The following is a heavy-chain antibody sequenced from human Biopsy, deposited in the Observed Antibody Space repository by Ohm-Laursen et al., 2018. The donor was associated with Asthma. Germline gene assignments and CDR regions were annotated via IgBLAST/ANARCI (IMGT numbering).Heavy chain of an antibody. CDR3: ARSELPSYYYYYGMDV. V-gene: IGHV1-2*04. J-gene: IGHJ6*02. D-gene: IGHD1-26*01. Sequence: ASVKVSCKASGYPFTGYYMHWVRQAPGQGLERMGWIKPNSGGTNYAQKFQGWVTMTRDTSISTAYMELSSLRSEDTAVYYFARSELPSYYYYYGMDVWGQGTTVTVSS. CDR2: IKPNSGGT. CDR1: GYPFTGYY.